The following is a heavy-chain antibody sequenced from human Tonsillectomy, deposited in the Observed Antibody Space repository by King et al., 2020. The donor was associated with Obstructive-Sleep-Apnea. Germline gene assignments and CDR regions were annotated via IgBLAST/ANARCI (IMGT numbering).Heavy chain of an antibody. CDR2: IYYSGST. CDR1: GGSISSGDYY. D-gene: IGHD2-21*02. V-gene: IGHV4-31*03. Sequence: VQLQESGPGLVKPSQTLSLNCTVSGGSISSGDYYWSWIRQHPGKGLEWIGYIYYSGSTYYNPSLKSRITMSVDTSENQFSLKLRSITAADTAIYFCARVSVCGGDCYSNNWGQGTLVTVSS. J-gene: IGHJ4*02. CDR3: ARVSVCGGDCYSNN.